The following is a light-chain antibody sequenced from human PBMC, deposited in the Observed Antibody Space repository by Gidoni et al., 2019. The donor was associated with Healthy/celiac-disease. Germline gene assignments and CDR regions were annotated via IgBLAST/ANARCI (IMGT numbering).Light chain of an antibody. V-gene: IGKV1-33*01. J-gene: IGKJ4*01. CDR3: QQYDNHPLT. CDR2: DAS. Sequence: DIQMTQSPSSLSASVGDRVTITCQASQDISNYLHWYQQKPGKAPKLLIYDASNLETGVPSRFSGSGSGTDFTFTSSSLQPEDIATYYCQQYDNHPLTFXGXTKVEIK. CDR1: QDISNY.